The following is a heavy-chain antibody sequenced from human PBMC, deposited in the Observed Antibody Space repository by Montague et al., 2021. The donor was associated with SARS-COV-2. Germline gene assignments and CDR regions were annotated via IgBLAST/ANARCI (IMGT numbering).Heavy chain of an antibody. CDR1: GGSSSSDY. CDR3: ACRDPLGADDAFDI. V-gene: IGHV4-59*01. Sequence: SETLSLTCTVSGGSSSSDYWSWIRLPPGQGLEWIGYICYNGNTTSNPSLTIRVTITVYTSKNLFSLKLSSVTAADTAVYYCACRDPLGADDAFDIWGQGTMVTVSS. D-gene: IGHD1-26*01. CDR2: ICYNGNT. J-gene: IGHJ3*02.